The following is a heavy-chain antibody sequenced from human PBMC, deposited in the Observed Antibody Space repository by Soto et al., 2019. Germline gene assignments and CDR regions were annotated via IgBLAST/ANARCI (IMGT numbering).Heavy chain of an antibody. CDR2: IDPRNSDT. J-gene: IGHJ5*02. CDR3: ARQHCSTISCYPDPRPRWFDP. Sequence: PGESLKISCKGSEYSFTSYWISWVRQMPGKGLEWMGRIDPRNSDTNYSPSFQGHVTISADKSIRTAYLRWSSLKASDTAIYYCARQHCSTISCYPDPRPRWFDPWGQGTLVTVSS. D-gene: IGHD2-15*01. V-gene: IGHV5-10-1*01. CDR1: EYSFTSYW.